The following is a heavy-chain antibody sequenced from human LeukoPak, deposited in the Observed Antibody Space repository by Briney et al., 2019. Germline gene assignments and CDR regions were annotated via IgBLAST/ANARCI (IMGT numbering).Heavy chain of an antibody. J-gene: IGHJ5*02. V-gene: IGHV3-30-3*01. D-gene: IGHD3-16*02. CDR3: ARVCPRGLYVWGSYRSGPLGWFDP. Sequence: GGSLRLSCAASGFTFSSYGMHWVRQAPGKGLEWVAVISYDGSNKYYADSVKGRFTISRDNSKNTLYLQMNSLRAEDTAVYYCARVCPRGLYVWGSYRSGPLGWFDPWGQGTLVTVSS. CDR1: GFTFSSYG. CDR2: ISYDGSNK.